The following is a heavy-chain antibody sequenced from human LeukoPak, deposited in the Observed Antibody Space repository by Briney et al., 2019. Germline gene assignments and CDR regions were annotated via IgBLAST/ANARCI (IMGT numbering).Heavy chain of an antibody. D-gene: IGHD4-17*01. CDR2: IYYSGST. Sequence: SETLSLTCTVSGGSISSYYWSWIRQPPGKGLEWIGYIYYSGSTNYNPSLKGRVTISVDTSKNQFSLKLSSVTAADTAVYYCARDFSATTVDAFDIWGQGTMVTVSS. J-gene: IGHJ3*02. CDR1: GGSISSYY. CDR3: ARDFSATTVDAFDI. V-gene: IGHV4-59*01.